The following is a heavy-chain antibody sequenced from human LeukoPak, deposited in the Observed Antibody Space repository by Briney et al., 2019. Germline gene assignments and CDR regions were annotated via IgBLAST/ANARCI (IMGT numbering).Heavy chain of an antibody. CDR2: IRSKAYGGTT. V-gene: IGHV3-49*04. CDR3: TRDGAGTMVRGVIILPYYYYYYMDV. Sequence: GGSLRLSCTASGFTFGDYAMSWVRQAPGKGLEWVGFIRSKAYGGTTEYAASVKGRFTISRDDSKSIAYLQMNSLKTEDTAVYYRTRDGAGTMVRGVIILPYYYYYYMDVWGKGTTVTISS. CDR1: GFTFGDYA. J-gene: IGHJ6*03. D-gene: IGHD3-10*01.